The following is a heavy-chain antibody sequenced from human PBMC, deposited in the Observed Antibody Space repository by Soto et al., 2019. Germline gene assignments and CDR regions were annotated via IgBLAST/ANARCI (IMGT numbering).Heavy chain of an antibody. CDR2: ISPGSRYP. Sequence: LRLSCAGSGFTFGYSYMSWIRQAPGKGLEWLSYISPGSRYPAYADSVKGRFTISRDNAKRSLYLQMMSLTAEDTAIYYCVRGGGGGLFDPWGQGTMVTVSS. D-gene: IGHD2-15*01. CDR3: VRGGGGGLFDP. J-gene: IGHJ5*02. V-gene: IGHV3-11*06. CDR1: GFTFGYSY.